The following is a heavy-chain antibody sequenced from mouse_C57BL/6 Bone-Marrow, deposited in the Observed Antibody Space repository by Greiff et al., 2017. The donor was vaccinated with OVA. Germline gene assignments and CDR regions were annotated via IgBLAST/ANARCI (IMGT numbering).Heavy chain of an antibody. D-gene: IGHD1-1*01. CDR3: ARQDYGSSYGLAY. CDR1: GFTFSDYG. Sequence: EVKVVESGGGLVQPGGSLKLSCAASGFTFSDYGMAWVRQAPRKGPEWVAFISNLAYSIYYADTVTGRFPISRENAKNTLYLEMSSLRSEDTAMYYCARQDYGSSYGLAYWGQGTLVTVSA. V-gene: IGHV5-15*01. CDR2: ISNLAYSI. J-gene: IGHJ3*01.